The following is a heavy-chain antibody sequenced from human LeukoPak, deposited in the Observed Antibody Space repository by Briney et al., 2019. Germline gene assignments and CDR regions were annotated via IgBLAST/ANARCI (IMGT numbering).Heavy chain of an antibody. CDR3: ARVWASGGDAFDI. J-gene: IGHJ3*02. D-gene: IGHD6-25*01. Sequence: SETLSLTCTVSGDSIRSSTYYWGRIRQPPGKGLEWIAYIYCSGVTNYNPSLKSRVTISVDTSKNQFSLKLNSVTAADTAVYFCARVWASGGDAFDIWGQGTMVTVSS. CDR1: GDSIRSSTYY. V-gene: IGHV4-61*05. CDR2: IYCSGVT.